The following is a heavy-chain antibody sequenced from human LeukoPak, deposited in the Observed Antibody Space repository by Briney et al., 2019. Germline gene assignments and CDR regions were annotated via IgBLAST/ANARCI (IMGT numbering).Heavy chain of an antibody. V-gene: IGHV4-4*07. CDR2: IYTSGST. D-gene: IGHD2-15*01. CDR3: ARGSLFSAGNWFDP. CDR1: GGSISGYF. J-gene: IGHJ5*02. Sequence: SETLSLTCTVSGGSISGYFWSWIRQPAGKGLEWIGRIYTSGSTSYNPSLKSRVTMSVDTSKNQFSLKLSSVTAADTAVYYCARGSLFSAGNWFDPWGQGTLVTVSS.